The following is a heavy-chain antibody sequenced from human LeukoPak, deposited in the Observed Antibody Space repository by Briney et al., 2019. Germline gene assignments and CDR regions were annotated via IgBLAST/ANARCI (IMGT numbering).Heavy chain of an antibody. D-gene: IGHD6-19*01. CDR2: ISGSGGST. V-gene: IGHV3-23*01. CDR1: GFTFSSYA. Sequence: GGSLRLSCAASGFTFSSYAMSWVRQAPGKGLEWVSAISGSGGSTYYADSVKGRFTISRDNSKNTLYLKMNSLRAEDTAVYYCAKDPGYSSGWDDYWGQGTLVTVSS. CDR3: AKDPGYSSGWDDY. J-gene: IGHJ4*02.